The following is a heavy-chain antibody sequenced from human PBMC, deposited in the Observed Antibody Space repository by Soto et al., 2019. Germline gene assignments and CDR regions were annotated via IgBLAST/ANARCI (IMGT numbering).Heavy chain of an antibody. CDR3: ARVMIVVVNGGYYSYMDV. CDR1: GFTFSDHH. V-gene: IGHV3-72*01. D-gene: IGHD3-22*01. J-gene: IGHJ6*03. Sequence: EVQLVESGGGLVQPGGSLRLACAASGFTFSDHHMDWVRQAPGKGLEWVGRIRNKANSHTTEYAASVKGRFTISRDDSKNSLYLQMNSQETEDTALYYCARVMIVVVNGGYYSYMDVWGRGTTVTVSS. CDR2: IRNKANSHTT.